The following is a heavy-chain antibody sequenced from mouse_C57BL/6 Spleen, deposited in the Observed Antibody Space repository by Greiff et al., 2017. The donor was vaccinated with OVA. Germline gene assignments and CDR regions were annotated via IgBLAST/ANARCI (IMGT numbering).Heavy chain of an antibody. CDR3: ARFAYYYGSSYDFDY. V-gene: IGHV1-82*01. CDR1: GYAFSSSW. D-gene: IGHD1-1*01. J-gene: IGHJ2*01. CDR2: IYPGDGDT. Sequence: QVQLQQSGPELVKPGASVKLSCKASGYAFSSSWMHWVKQRPGKGLEWIGRIYPGDGDTNYNGKFKGKATLTADKSSSTAYMQLSSLTSEDSAVYFGARFAYYYGSSYDFDYWGQGTTLTVSS.